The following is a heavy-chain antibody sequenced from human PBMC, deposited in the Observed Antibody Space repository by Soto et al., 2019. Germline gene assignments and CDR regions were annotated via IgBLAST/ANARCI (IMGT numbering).Heavy chain of an antibody. D-gene: IGHD3-9*01. CDR2: INAGNGNT. Sequence: GSLRLSCAASAVTFTSYAMHWVRQAPVQRLEWMGWINAGNGNTKYSQKFQGRVTITRDTSASTAYMELSSLRSEDTAVYYCARAFDLRYFDWLPDYWGQGTLVTVSS. CDR3: ARAFDLRYFDWLPDY. V-gene: IGHV1-3*01. CDR1: AVTFTSYA. J-gene: IGHJ4*02.